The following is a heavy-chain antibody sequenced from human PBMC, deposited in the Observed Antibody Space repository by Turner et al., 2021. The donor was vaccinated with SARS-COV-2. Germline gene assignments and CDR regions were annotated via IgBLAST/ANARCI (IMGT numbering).Heavy chain of an antibody. CDR2: IWFDGSNK. CDR1: GFTCSSYG. D-gene: IGHD3-22*01. Sequence: QVQLVESGGGVVQPGRSLRLSCAASGFTCSSYGMHWVRQAPGKGLGWGAVIWFDGSNKYYADSVKGRFTISRDNSKNTLYLQMNSLRAEDTAVYYCARDRAFGDSSGRDYWGQGTLVTVSS. V-gene: IGHV3-33*01. CDR3: ARDRAFGDSSGRDY. J-gene: IGHJ4*02.